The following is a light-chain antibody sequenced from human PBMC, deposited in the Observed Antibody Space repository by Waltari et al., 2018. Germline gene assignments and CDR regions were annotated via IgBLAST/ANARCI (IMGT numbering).Light chain of an antibody. CDR2: DDN. J-gene: IGLJ3*02. CDR3: CSYAGSYTWV. V-gene: IGLV2-23*01. CDR1: SSDVGTYNL. Sequence: QSALTQPASVSGSPGQSIPLSCTRTSSDVGTYNLVPWYQQYPGKAPKVMIYDDNRRPSGVSDRFSGSKSGNTASLTISGVQAEDEADYYCCSYAGSYTWVFGGGTKLTVL.